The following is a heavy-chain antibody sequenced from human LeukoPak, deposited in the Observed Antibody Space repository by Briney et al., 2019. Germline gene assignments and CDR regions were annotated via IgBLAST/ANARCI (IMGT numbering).Heavy chain of an antibody. CDR1: GYTFTSYG. CDR3: ARAPPGHPREERYWSGYYF. Sequence: ASVKVSCKASGYTFTSYGISWVRQAPGQGLERMGWISAYNGNTNYAQKLQGRVTMTTDTSTSTAYMELRSLRSDDTAVYYCARAPPGHPREERYWSGYYFWGQGTLVTVSS. CDR2: ISAYNGNT. V-gene: IGHV1-18*01. D-gene: IGHD3-3*01. J-gene: IGHJ4*02.